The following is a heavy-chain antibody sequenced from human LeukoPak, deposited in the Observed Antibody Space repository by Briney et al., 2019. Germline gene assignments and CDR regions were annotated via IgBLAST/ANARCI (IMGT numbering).Heavy chain of an antibody. V-gene: IGHV1-18*01. CDR2: INTYNGNT. CDR1: GYTFTSYG. J-gene: IGHJ6*02. D-gene: IGHD2-15*01. CDR3: ARDAPGVAYYYGLDV. Sequence: EGSAKVSCKASGYTFTSYGISWVRQAPGQGLEGMGWINTYNGNTHYAQKLQGRVTMTTDTATSTAYMELRSLRSDDTAAYYCARDAPGVAYYYGLDVWGQGTTVTVSS.